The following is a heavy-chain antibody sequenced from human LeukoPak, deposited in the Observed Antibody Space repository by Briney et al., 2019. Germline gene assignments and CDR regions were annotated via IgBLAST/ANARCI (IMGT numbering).Heavy chain of an antibody. Sequence: SVKVSCKASGGTFSSYAISWVRQAPGQGLEWMGGIIPIFGTANYAQKFQGRVTITADESTSTAYMELSSLGSEDTAVYYCATTSLYCSSTSCPWHYWGQGTLVTVSS. CDR1: GGTFSSYA. J-gene: IGHJ4*02. CDR3: ATTSLYCSSTSCPWHY. D-gene: IGHD2-2*01. CDR2: IIPIFGTA. V-gene: IGHV1-69*13.